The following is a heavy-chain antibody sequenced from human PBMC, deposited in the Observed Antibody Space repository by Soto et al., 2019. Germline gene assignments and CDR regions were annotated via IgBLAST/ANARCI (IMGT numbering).Heavy chain of an antibody. Sequence: PSETLSLTCAVYGGSFSGYYWSRIRQPPGKGLEWIGEINHSGSTNYNPSLKSRVTISVDTSKNQFSLKLSSVTAADTAVYYCARGIGGSGSNNTVSFDYWGKGTLVPSPQ. V-gene: IGHV4-34*01. CDR1: GGSFSGYY. J-gene: IGHJ4*02. D-gene: IGHD3-10*01. CDR2: INHSGST. CDR3: ARGIGGSGSNNTVSFDY.